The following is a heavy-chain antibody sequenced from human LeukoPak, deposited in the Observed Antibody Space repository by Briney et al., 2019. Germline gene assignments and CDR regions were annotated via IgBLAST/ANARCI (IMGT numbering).Heavy chain of an antibody. CDR3: AREGWLQSSFDY. CDR1: GRTFSSYA. V-gene: IGHV1-69*13. Sequence: SVKVSCKASGRTFSSYAISWVRQAPGQGLEWMGGIIPIFGTANYAQKFQGRVTITADESTSTAYMELSSLRSEDTAVYYCAREGWLQSSFDYWGQGTLVTVSS. D-gene: IGHD5-24*01. CDR2: IIPIFGTA. J-gene: IGHJ4*02.